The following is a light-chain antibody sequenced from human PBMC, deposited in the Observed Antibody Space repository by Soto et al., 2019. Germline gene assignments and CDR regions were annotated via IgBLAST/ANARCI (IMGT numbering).Light chain of an antibody. V-gene: IGKV3D-15*01. J-gene: IGKJ1*01. CDR2: VSS. CDR3: QQYTNWPKT. Sequence: EIVVTQSPATLSVSPVESATVSFSSTQIVSRNLVLCQHKPGQAPILLIYVSSTRATGIPERFSGSGSGTEFTLTISSLQSEDFAVYYCQQYTNWPKTFGQGTKVDIK. CDR1: QIVSRN.